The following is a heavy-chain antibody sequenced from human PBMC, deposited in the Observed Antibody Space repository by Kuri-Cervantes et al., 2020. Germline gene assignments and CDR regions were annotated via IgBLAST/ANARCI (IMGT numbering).Heavy chain of an antibody. CDR3: ARDFGGRGMYYDFWSGYNDY. V-gene: IGHV3-30*14. Sequence: GESLKISCAASGFTVSSNCMTWVRQAPGKGLEWVAMILYDGISKYYADSVRGRFTISRDNSKNTLYLRMNSLRTGDTAVYYCARDFGGRGMYYDFWSGYNDYWGQGALVTVSS. D-gene: IGHD3-3*01. CDR2: ILYDGISK. J-gene: IGHJ4*02. CDR1: GFTVSSNC.